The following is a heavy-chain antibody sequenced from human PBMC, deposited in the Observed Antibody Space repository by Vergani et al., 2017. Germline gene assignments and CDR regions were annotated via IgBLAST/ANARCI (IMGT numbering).Heavy chain of an antibody. Sequence: EVQLVESGGGLVQPGRSLRLSCAASGFTFDDYAMHWVRQAPGKGLEWVSGSSWNSGSRGYADSVKGRFTISRDNAKNSLYLQMNSLRTEDTAVYYCARPGMVRGVIRGGMDVWGQGTTVTVSS. V-gene: IGHV3-9*01. CDR2: SSWNSGSR. CDR1: GFTFDDYA. D-gene: IGHD3-10*01. J-gene: IGHJ6*02. CDR3: ARPGMVRGVIRGGMDV.